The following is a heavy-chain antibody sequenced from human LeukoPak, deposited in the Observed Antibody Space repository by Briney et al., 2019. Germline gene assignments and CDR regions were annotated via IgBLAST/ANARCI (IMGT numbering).Heavy chain of an antibody. D-gene: IGHD1-26*01. CDR3: ARDRGGSNSAIDY. CDR1: GFTFSSYS. Sequence: GGSLRLSCAASGFTFSSYSMNWVRQAPGKGLEWVSFISSSSTIYYADSVKGRFTISRDNAKNSQYLQMNSLRAEDTAVYYCARDRGGSNSAIDYWGQGTLVTVSS. J-gene: IGHJ4*02. V-gene: IGHV3-48*04. CDR2: ISSSSTI.